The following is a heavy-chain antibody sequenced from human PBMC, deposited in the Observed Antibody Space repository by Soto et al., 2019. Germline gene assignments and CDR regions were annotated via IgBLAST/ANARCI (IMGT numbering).Heavy chain of an antibody. CDR2: TRNKANSYTT. J-gene: IGHJ3*02. Sequence: EVQLVESGGGLVQPGGSLRLSCAASGFTFSDHYMDWVRQAPGKGLEWVGRTRNKANSYTTEYAASVNGRFTISRDDSKNSLYLQMNSLKTEDTAVYYCARVGSFWSCASCHSAAFDIWGQGTMVTVSS. D-gene: IGHD2-2*01. CDR3: ARVGSFWSCASCHSAAFDI. CDR1: GFTFSDHY. V-gene: IGHV3-72*01.